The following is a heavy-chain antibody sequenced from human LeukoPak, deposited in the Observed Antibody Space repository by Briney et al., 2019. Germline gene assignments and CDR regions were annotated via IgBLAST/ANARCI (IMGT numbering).Heavy chain of an antibody. Sequence: PGGSLRLSCAASGFTVSSNYMSWVRQAPGKGLEWVSVIYSGGSTYYADSVKGRFTISRDNSKNTLYLQMNSLRAEDTAVYYCARVDYDSSGYYYLAFDIWGQGTMVTVSS. V-gene: IGHV3-53*01. J-gene: IGHJ3*02. CDR3: ARVDYDSSGYYYLAFDI. D-gene: IGHD3-22*01. CDR2: IYSGGST. CDR1: GFTVSSNY.